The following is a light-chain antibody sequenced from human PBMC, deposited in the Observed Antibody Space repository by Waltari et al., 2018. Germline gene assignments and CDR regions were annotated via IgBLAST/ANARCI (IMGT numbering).Light chain of an antibody. J-gene: IGLJ1*01. V-gene: IGLV2-14*01. CDR1: SSDVGCYNF. CDR2: EVT. Sequence: QSALTQPASVSGSPGQSITISCPGTSSDVGCYNFVSWYQQHPGKAPKLMIYEVTNRPSGISNRISGSKSGNTASLTISGLQAEDEADYYCGSYTTTTTVVFGTGTKVTVL. CDR3: GSYTTTTTVV.